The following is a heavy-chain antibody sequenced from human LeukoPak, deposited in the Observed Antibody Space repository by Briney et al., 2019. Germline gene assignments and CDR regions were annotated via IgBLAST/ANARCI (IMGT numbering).Heavy chain of an antibody. Sequence: PSETLSLTCAVYGGSFSGYYWSWIRQPPGKGPEWIGEINHSGSTNYNPSLKSRVTILVDTSKNQFSLHLKSVTAADTAVYYCAKSNGYGLVDIWGQGTMVTVSS. V-gene: IGHV4-34*01. CDR2: INHSGST. D-gene: IGHD3-10*01. J-gene: IGHJ3*02. CDR3: AKSNGYGLVDI. CDR1: GGSFSGYY.